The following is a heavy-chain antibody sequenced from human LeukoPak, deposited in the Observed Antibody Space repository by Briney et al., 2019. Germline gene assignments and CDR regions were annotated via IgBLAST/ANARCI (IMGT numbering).Heavy chain of an antibody. Sequence: SVTVSCKASGGTFNSYGIIWVRQAPGQGLEWMGGIIPILGTAIYAQKFQGRVTISADKSTSTAYTELSSLRSEDTAVYYCGRGARPPHYYYYMDVWAKGPRSPSP. D-gene: IGHD5-12*01. CDR1: GGTFNSYG. J-gene: IGHJ6*03. CDR3: GRGARPPHYYYYMDV. V-gene: IGHV1-69*10. CDR2: IIPILGTA.